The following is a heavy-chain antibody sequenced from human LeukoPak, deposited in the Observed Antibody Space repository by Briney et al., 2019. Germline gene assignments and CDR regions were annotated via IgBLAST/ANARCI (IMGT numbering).Heavy chain of an antibody. CDR2: IRYDGSNE. CDR1: GFTFSSYG. Sequence: PGGSLRLSCVASGFTFSSYGMRWVRQAPGKGLEWVAFIRYDGSNEYVDSVKGRFTISRDNSKNTLYLQMDSLKPEDTAVYYCANLARPLDYWGQGALVTVSS. D-gene: IGHD6-6*01. CDR3: ANLARPLDY. J-gene: IGHJ4*02. V-gene: IGHV3-30*02.